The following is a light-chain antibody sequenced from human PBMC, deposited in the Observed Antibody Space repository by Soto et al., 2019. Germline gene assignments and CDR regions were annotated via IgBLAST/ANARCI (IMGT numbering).Light chain of an antibody. Sequence: QSALTQPASVSGSPGQSIAISCTGTSSDVGAYNYVSWYLQYPGKAPKLAIFDVSFRPSGVSNRFSGSKSGNTASLTISGLQAEDEADYYCKSFTTSDTYVFGTGTKVTVL. J-gene: IGLJ1*01. V-gene: IGLV2-14*01. CDR3: KSFTTSDTYV. CDR2: DVS. CDR1: SSDVGAYNY.